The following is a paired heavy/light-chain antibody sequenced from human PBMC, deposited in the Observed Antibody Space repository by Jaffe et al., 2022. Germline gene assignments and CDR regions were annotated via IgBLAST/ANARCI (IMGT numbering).Heavy chain of an antibody. Sequence: EVQLVESGGGLVQPGGSLRLSCVASGFTFSRLYMSWLRQAPGKGLEWVANINQDGSEEYYVDFVKGRFTISRDNAKNSLYLQINSLRAEDTAVYYCARGGTLDLDYWGQGTLVTVSP. CDR2: INQDGSEE. V-gene: IGHV3-7*01. D-gene: IGHD1-1*01. CDR1: GFTFSRLY. J-gene: IGHJ4*02. CDR3: ARGGTLDLDY.
Light chain of an antibody. Sequence: VVMTQSPLSLPVTLGQPASISCRSSQSLVHSDGNTYLYWFQQRPGQSPRRLIYKVSNRDSGVPDRFSGSGSGNDFTLKISRVEAEDIGLYYCMQGTHWVTFGGGTKVEIK. J-gene: IGKJ4*01. CDR2: KVS. CDR1: QSLVHSDGNTY. V-gene: IGKV2-30*02. CDR3: MQGTHWVT.